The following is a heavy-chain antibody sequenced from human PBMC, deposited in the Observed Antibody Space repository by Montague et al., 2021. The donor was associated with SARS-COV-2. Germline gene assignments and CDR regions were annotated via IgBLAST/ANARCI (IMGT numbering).Heavy chain of an antibody. CDR3: ARTEYNWNDWFDP. CDR1: GGSISSYY. D-gene: IGHD1-20*01. J-gene: IGHJ5*02. Sequence: SETLSLTCSVSGGSISSYYWGWIRQSPGKGLEWIGYIFHSGITDYNPSLKSRVTISVDMSKNQFSLQLNSVTAADSAVYYCARTEYNWNDWFDPWGQGTLVTVS. V-gene: IGHV4-59*13. CDR2: IFHSGIT.